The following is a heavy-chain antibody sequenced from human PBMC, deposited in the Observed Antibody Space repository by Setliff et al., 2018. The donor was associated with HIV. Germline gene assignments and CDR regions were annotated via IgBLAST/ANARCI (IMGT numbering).Heavy chain of an antibody. D-gene: IGHD2-15*01. J-gene: IGHJ5*02. CDR3: TREKLGSGSSVPEVRLFDP. CDR1: GGSINIGETF. Sequence: KPSETLSLTCTVSGGSINIGETFWGWIRQPPGKGLEWIGSIHRSGTVYFNPSLSTRINVSLDRSKNQFSLRLRSVTAADTAVYFCTREKLGSGSSVPEVRLFDPWGQGTLVTVSS. V-gene: IGHV4-39*07. CDR2: IHRSGTV.